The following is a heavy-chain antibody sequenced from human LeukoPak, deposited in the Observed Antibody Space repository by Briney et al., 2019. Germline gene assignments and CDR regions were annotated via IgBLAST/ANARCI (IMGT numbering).Heavy chain of an antibody. J-gene: IGHJ4*02. D-gene: IGHD3-16*01. Sequence: PSETLSLTCTVSGDSISSYYWSWLRQPAGKGLEWVGRIYTCGSTNYNPSRKSRVTMSVDTSKNQFSLQLSSVPAADTAMYYCARQNYYLNNTEYQLLTPCGGVIMSFDYWGQGTLVTVSS. CDR1: GDSISSYY. V-gene: IGHV4-4*07. CDR2: IYTCGST. CDR3: ARQNYYLNNTEYQLLTPCGGVIMSFDY.